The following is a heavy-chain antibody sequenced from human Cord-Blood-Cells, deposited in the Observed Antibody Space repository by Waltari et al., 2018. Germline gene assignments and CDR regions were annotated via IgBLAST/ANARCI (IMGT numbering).Heavy chain of an antibody. Sequence: QVQLQQWGAGLLKPSETLSLTCAVYGGSFSGYYWSWIRQPPGTGLEWIGEINHRGSTNYNPSLKSRVTISVDTSKNQFSLKLSSVTAADTAVYYCARGNYDILTGYYSNWGQGTLVTVSS. CDR1: GGSFSGYY. V-gene: IGHV4-34*01. CDR2: INHRGST. J-gene: IGHJ4*02. D-gene: IGHD3-9*01. CDR3: ARGNYDILTGYYSN.